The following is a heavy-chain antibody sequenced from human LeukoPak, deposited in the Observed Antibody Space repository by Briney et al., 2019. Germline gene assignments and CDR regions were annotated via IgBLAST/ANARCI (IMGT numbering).Heavy chain of an antibody. J-gene: IGHJ4*02. Sequence: HGESLKISCKGSGYSFTSYWIGWMRQMPGKGLEWMGIIYPGDSDTRYSPSFQGQVTISADKSISTAYLQWSSLKATDTAMYYCARHHGVMFSSSWYVDYWGQGTLVTVSS. D-gene: IGHD6-13*01. CDR3: ARHHGVMFSSSWYVDY. CDR1: GYSFTSYW. V-gene: IGHV5-51*01. CDR2: IYPGDSDT.